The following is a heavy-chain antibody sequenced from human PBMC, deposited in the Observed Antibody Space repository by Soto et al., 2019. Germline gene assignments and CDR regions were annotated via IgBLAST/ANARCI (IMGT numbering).Heavy chain of an antibody. J-gene: IGHJ4*01. CDR2: INYSGST. CDR3: ARHDGFSSGWIFDY. CDR1: GDSISSNNYY. Sequence: SETLSLTCTVSGDSISSNNYYWGWIRQPPGKGLEWIGGINYSGSTYSNPSLKSRVTISVDTSNNQLSLKLRSVTAADTAVYYCARHDGFSSGWIFDYWGHGTLVTVSS. V-gene: IGHV4-39*01. D-gene: IGHD6-19*01.